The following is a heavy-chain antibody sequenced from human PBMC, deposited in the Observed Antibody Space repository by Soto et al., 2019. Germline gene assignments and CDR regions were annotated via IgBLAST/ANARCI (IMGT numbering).Heavy chain of an antibody. V-gene: IGHV3-30-3*01. CDR1: GFTFSCYA. CDR3: ARAMSTSPYYYYYGMDV. J-gene: IGHJ6*02. CDR2: ISYDGNNK. Sequence: PGGCLRLSCVASGFTFSCYAIHWVRQAPDKGLEWVTLISYDGNNKYYADSVKGRFTVSRDNSRNTLYLQMHRLGDEDTAVYYCARAMSTSPYYYYYGMDVWGQGTTVTVSS. D-gene: IGHD2-2*01.